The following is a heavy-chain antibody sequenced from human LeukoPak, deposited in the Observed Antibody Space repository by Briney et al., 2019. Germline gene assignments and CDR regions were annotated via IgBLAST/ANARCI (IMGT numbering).Heavy chain of an antibody. D-gene: IGHD2-15*01. CDR1: GYTFTANY. CDR3: AREELPSGY. CDR2: INPNTGGT. Sequence: GASVKVSCQTSGYTFTANYIHWIRQAPGQGFEWMGWINPNTGGTKYGQKLQGRVTLTKVTSINTAYMELRSLRSDDTAVYYCAREELPSGYWGQGTLVTVSS. V-gene: IGHV1-2*02. J-gene: IGHJ4*02.